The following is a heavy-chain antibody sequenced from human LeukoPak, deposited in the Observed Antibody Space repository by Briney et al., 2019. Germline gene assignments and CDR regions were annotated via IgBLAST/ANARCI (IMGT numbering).Heavy chain of an antibody. CDR2: IRNDGSNK. D-gene: IGHD6-13*01. V-gene: IGHV3-30*02. CDR1: GFTFSGYG. Sequence: GGSLRLSCAASGFTFSGYGMHWVRQAPGKGLEWVTFIRNDGSNKYYADSVKGRFTISRDNSKNTLYLQMNSLRAEDTAVYYCAKDPSALAAAGTPDQWGQGTLVTVSS. CDR3: AKDPSALAAAGTPDQ. J-gene: IGHJ4*02.